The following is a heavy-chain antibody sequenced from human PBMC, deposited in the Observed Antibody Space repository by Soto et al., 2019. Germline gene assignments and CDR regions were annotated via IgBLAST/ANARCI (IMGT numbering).Heavy chain of an antibody. V-gene: IGHV3-48*03. CDR1: GFTFSRYE. D-gene: IGHD6-13*01. J-gene: IGHJ4*02. CDR2: ISTSGSTI. CDR3: ARELAAAGSFDY. Sequence: LRLSWAASGFTFSRYEMIWVRQAPGKGLEWISYISTSGSTIYYADSVKGRFTISRDNAKNSLYLQMNSLRAEDTAVYYCARELAAAGSFDYWGQGTLVTVSS.